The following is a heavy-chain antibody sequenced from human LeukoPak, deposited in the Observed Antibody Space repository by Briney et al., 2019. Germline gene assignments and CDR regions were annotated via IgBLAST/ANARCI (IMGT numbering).Heavy chain of an antibody. CDR1: GFIFSSYW. J-gene: IGHJ4*02. Sequence: GGSLRLSCAASGFIFSSYWMSWVRQAPGKGLEWVAVISADGNNEHYADSAKGRFTLSRDNAKSTAYLQMNSLRSEDTAVYYCARNDPDSSEDWGQGTLVTVSS. V-gene: IGHV3-30-3*01. D-gene: IGHD3-22*01. CDR2: ISADGNNE. CDR3: ARNDPDSSED.